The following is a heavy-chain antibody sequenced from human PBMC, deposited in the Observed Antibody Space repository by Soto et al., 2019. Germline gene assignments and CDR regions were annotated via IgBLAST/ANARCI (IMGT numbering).Heavy chain of an antibody. J-gene: IGHJ5*01. CDR2: IIPILGIA. D-gene: IGHD2-2*01. CDR3: ATRTSRWFDP. V-gene: IGHV1-69*02. CDR1: GGTFSSYT. Sequence: QVQLVQSGAEVKKPGSSVKVSCKASGGTFSSYTISWVRQAPGQGLEWMGRIIPILGIANYAQKFQGRVRFTRNKSRRTPSRDWGALGLGNTAVYYVATRTSRWFDPGGKEPWSPSPQ.